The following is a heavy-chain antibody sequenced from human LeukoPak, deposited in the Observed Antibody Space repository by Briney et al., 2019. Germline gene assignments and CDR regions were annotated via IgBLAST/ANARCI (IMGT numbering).Heavy chain of an antibody. Sequence: GGSLRLSCAASGFTFSDYYMSWIRQAPGKGLEWVSYISSSGSTIYYADSVKGRFTISRDNAKNSLYLQMNSLRAEDTPVYYWARDFEYRSSSPNHWGQGTLVTVSS. D-gene: IGHD6-6*01. J-gene: IGHJ5*02. V-gene: IGHV3-11*04. CDR1: GFTFSDYY. CDR3: ARDFEYRSSSPNH. CDR2: ISSSGSTI.